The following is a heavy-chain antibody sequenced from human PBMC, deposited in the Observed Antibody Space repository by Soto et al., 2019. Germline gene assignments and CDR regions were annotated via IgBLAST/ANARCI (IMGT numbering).Heavy chain of an antibody. D-gene: IGHD3-22*01. Sequence: ASVKVSCKASGYTFTGYYMHWVRQAPGQGLEWMGWINPNSGGTNYAQKFQGWVTMTRDTSISTAYMELSRLRSDDTAVYHCARDGYYDSSGYLGTNAFDIWGQGTMVTVSS. CDR1: GYTFTGYY. CDR2: INPNSGGT. V-gene: IGHV1-2*04. J-gene: IGHJ3*02. CDR3: ARDGYYDSSGYLGTNAFDI.